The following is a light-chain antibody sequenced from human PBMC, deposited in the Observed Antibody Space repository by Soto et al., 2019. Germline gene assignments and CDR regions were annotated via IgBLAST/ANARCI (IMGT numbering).Light chain of an antibody. CDR2: EVN. J-gene: IGLJ1*01. Sequence: QSALTQPASLSGSPGQSITISCTGTSSDIGAYDYVSWFQQHPGKAPKLMISEVNNRPSGVSNRFSGSKSGNTASLTISGLQAEEEGDYYCTSFAPGRIYVFGSGTKVTVL. CDR1: SSDIGAYDY. V-gene: IGLV2-14*01. CDR3: TSFAPGRIYV.